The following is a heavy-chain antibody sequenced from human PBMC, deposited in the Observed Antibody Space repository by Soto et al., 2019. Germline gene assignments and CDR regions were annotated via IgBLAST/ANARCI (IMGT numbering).Heavy chain of an antibody. CDR2: IVVGSGNT. J-gene: IGHJ3*02. CDR1: GFTFTSSA. CDR3: AAPTKVWSYAFDI. V-gene: IGHV1-58*01. D-gene: IGHD2-21*01. Sequence: SVKVSCKASGFTFTSSAVQWVRQARGQRLEWIGWIVVGSGNTNYAQKFQERVTITRDMSTSTAYMELSSLRSEDTAVYYCAAPTKVWSYAFDIWGQGTMVTVS.